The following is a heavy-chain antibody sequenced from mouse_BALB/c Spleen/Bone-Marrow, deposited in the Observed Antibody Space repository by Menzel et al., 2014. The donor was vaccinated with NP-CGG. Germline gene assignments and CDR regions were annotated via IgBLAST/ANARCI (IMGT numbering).Heavy chain of an antibody. CDR2: ISSGSSII. V-gene: IGHV5-17*02. CDR3: ARDVPLYDVGYFDY. J-gene: IGHJ2*01. D-gene: IGHD2-14*01. CDR1: GFTFSSFG. Sequence: EVMLVESGGGLVQPGGSRKLSCAASGFTFSSFGMHWVRQAPEKGLEWVAYISSGSSIIYYADTVKGRFTISRDNPKXTLFLQMTSLRSEDTAMYYCARDVPLYDVGYFDYWGQGTTLTVSS.